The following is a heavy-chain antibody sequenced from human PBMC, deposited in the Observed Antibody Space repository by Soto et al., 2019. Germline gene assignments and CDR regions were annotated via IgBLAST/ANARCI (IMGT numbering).Heavy chain of an antibody. D-gene: IGHD4-17*01. Sequence: QVQLQQWGAGLLKPSETLSLTCAVYGGSFSGYYWSWIRQPPGKGLGWIGEINHSGSTNYNPSLKSRVTISVDTSKNQFSLKLSSVTAADTAVYYCGTVTTTGYYMDVWGKGTTVTVSS. CDR1: GGSFSGYY. J-gene: IGHJ6*03. CDR3: GTVTTTGYYMDV. V-gene: IGHV4-34*01. CDR2: INHSGST.